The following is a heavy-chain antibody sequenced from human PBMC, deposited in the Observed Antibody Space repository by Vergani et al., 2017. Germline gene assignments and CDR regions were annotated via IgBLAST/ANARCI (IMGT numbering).Heavy chain of an antibody. D-gene: IGHD5-18*01. Sequence: QVQLVQSGAEVKKPGSSVKVSCKASGGTFSSYTISWVRQAPGQGLEWMGRIIPILGIANYAQTYQGRVTITADKSTSTAYMELSSLRSEDTAVYYCARDQEDTAMVRKVAYYYYGMDVWGQGTTVTVSS. CDR3: ARDQEDTAMVRKVAYYYYGMDV. J-gene: IGHJ6*02. CDR1: GGTFSSYT. CDR2: IIPILGIA. V-gene: IGHV1-69*08.